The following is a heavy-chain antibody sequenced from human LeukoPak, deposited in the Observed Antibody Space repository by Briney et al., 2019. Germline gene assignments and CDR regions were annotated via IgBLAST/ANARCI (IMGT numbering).Heavy chain of an antibody. V-gene: IGHV4-38-2*02. CDR1: GYSISSGYY. CDR3: ARDGTAGTRLDY. CDR2: IYYSGST. J-gene: IGHJ4*02. D-gene: IGHD6-13*01. Sequence: SETLSLTCAVSGYSISSGYYWGWIRQPPGKGLEWIGSIYYSGSTYYNPSLKSRVTISVDTSKNQFSLKLSSVTAADTAVYYCARDGTAGTRLDYWGQGTLVTVSS.